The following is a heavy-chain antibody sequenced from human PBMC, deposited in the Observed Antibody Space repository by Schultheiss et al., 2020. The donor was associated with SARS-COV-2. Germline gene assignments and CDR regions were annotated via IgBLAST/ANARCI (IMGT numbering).Heavy chain of an antibody. Sequence: GGSLRLSCAASGFTFSSYSMNWVRQAPGKGLEWVSSISSSSSYIYYADSVKGRFTISRDNAKNSLYLQMNSLRAEDTALYYCAKGWRGYDFWSGYSYRDYYYGMDVWGQGTTVTVSS. J-gene: IGHJ6*02. V-gene: IGHV3-21*04. CDR2: ISSSSSYI. CDR1: GFTFSSYS. CDR3: AKGWRGYDFWSGYSYRDYYYGMDV. D-gene: IGHD3-3*01.